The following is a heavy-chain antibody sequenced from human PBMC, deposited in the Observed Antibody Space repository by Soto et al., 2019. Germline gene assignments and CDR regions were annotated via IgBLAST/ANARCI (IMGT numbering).Heavy chain of an antibody. D-gene: IGHD2-2*01. Sequence: QVQLKQSGPGLVKPSQTLSLTCSISGDSVSRNNVTWNWIRQSPSRGLEWLGRTFYRSKYYNDYALSVPGRITLSSDTSKNQFSLQMISVTPEDKAVYYCARNEGNGYASFFDFWGQGILVTVSS. V-gene: IGHV6-1*01. J-gene: IGHJ4*02. CDR3: ARNEGNGYASFFDF. CDR1: GDSVSRNNVT. CDR2: TFYRSKYYN.